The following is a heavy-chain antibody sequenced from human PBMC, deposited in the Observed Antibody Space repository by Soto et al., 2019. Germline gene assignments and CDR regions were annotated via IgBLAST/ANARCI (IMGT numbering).Heavy chain of an antibody. D-gene: IGHD2-8*01. CDR2: IQQDGSGK. V-gene: IGHV3-7*03. CDR1: GFTFTSYS. CDR3: ARDLPGYCTTADCYSYFDY. J-gene: IGHJ4*02. Sequence: GSLRLSCAVSGFTFTSYSMSWVRQAPGEGLEWVANIQQDGSGKYYVDSVKGRFTISRDNAKNSLYLQVNSLRAEDTAVYYCARDLPGYCTTADCYSYFDYWGQGTLVTVSS.